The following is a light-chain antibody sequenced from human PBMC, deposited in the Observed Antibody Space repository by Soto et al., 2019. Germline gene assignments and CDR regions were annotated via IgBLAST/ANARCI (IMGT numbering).Light chain of an antibody. CDR2: DNN. CDR1: SSNIGNNP. J-gene: IGLJ3*02. CDR3: ASWDDSLSACV. V-gene: IGLV1-44*01. Sequence: QPVLTQPPSASEAPGQRVTLSCSGSSSNIGNNPVNWYQQLPGTAPKLLIYDNNQRPSGVPDRFSGSKSGTSASLTISGLQSEDEAEYYCASWDDSLSACVFGGGTKLTVL.